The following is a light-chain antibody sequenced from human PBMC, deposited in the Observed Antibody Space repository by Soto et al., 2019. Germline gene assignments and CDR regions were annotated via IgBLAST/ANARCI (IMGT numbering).Light chain of an antibody. CDR3: QQYNNRPPIT. V-gene: IGKV3-15*01. Sequence: ETEMTQSPAILSVSPGGTATLSCRASQSVTTKLAWYQQKPGQAPRLLIYAASTRATGVPARFSGSGSGTEFTLTISSLQSEDFAVYYCQQYNNRPPITFGQGTRLEIK. J-gene: IGKJ5*01. CDR1: QSVTTK. CDR2: AAS.